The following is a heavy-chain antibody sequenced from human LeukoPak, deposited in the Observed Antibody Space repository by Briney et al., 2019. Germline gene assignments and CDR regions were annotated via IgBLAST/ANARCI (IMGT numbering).Heavy chain of an antibody. Sequence: GGSLRLSCAASGFTFSSYAMSWVRQAPGKGLEWVSVIYSGGSTYYADSVKGRFTISRDNSKNTLYLQMNSLRAEDTAVYYCARGAMIVPVYWGQGTLVTVSS. CDR3: ARGAMIVPVY. J-gene: IGHJ4*02. D-gene: IGHD3-22*01. V-gene: IGHV3-66*01. CDR2: IYSGGST. CDR1: GFTFSSYA.